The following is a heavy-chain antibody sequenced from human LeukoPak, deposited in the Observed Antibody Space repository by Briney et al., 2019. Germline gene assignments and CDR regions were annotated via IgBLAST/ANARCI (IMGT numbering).Heavy chain of an antibody. CDR2: INTNNGGT. CDR3: ARAAGQAGTTQY. J-gene: IGHJ4*02. D-gene: IGHD1-7*01. CDR1: GYTFTGYY. V-gene: IGHV1-2*02. Sequence: GASVKVSCKASGYTFTGYYMHWVRQAPGQGLEWMGWINTNNGGTNYAQKLHGRVTMTRDTAISTAYMELRRLRSDDTAVYYCARAAGQAGTTQYWGQGTLVTVSS.